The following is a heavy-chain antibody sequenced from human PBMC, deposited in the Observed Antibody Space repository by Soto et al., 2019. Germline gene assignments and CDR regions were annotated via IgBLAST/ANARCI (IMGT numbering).Heavy chain of an antibody. Sequence: GGSLRLSCAASGFTFSNAWMNWVRQAPGKGLEWVGRIKSKTDGGTTDYATPVKGRFTISRDDSKNTLYLQMNSLKTEDTAVYYCTTDGGESVAYGMDVWGQGTTVTVSS. V-gene: IGHV3-15*07. J-gene: IGHJ6*02. CDR3: TTDGGESVAYGMDV. D-gene: IGHD3-16*01. CDR1: GFTFSNAW. CDR2: IKSKTDGGTT.